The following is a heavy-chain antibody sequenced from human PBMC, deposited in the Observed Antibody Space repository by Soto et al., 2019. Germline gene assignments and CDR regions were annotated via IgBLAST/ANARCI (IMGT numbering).Heavy chain of an antibody. CDR1: GFTFNTYN. CDR2: ISDSSSTI. CDR3: ARDDYPYYDDSSGYHFDY. D-gene: IGHD3-22*01. Sequence: LRLSCAASGFTFNTYNMNWVRQAPGKGLEWVSYISDSSSTIHYADSVKGRFTISRDNAKNSLYLQMNSLRAEDTAVYYCARDDYPYYDDSSGYHFDYWGQGALVTVSS. V-gene: IGHV3-48*01. J-gene: IGHJ4*02.